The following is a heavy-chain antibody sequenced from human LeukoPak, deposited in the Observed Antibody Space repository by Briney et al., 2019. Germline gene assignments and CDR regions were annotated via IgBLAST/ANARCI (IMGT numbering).Heavy chain of an antibody. J-gene: IGHJ4*02. Sequence: GGSLRLSCAASGFTFSFYAMTWVRQAPGKGLEWVSAISGSGVSTYFADSVKGRFTISRDNSKNTLYLQMNSLRAEDTVVYYCARSQGYCSSTSCYSSGWPYYFDYWGQGTLVTVSS. CDR1: GFTFSFYA. D-gene: IGHD2-2*02. CDR3: ARSQGYCSSTSCYSSGWPYYFDY. V-gene: IGHV3-23*01. CDR2: ISGSGVST.